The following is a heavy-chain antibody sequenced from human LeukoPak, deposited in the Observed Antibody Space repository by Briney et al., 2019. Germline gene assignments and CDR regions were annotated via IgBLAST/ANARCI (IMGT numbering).Heavy chain of an antibody. Sequence: SSETLSLTCTVSGGSISSGGYYWSWIRQPPGKGLEWIGYIYHSGSTYYNPSLKSRVTISVDRSKNQFSLKLSSVTAADTAVYYWARNQLRSSGALDIGAKGTRVTVSS. CDR3: ARNQLRSSGALDI. D-gene: IGHD1-26*01. J-gene: IGHJ3*02. CDR1: GGSISSGGYY. CDR2: IYHSGST. V-gene: IGHV4-30-2*01.